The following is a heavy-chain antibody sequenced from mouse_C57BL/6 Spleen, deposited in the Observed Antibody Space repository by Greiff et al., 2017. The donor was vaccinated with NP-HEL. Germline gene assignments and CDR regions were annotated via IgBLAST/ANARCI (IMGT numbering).Heavy chain of an antibody. CDR2: ISDGGGYT. V-gene: IGHV5-4*01. CDR3: GRGRGRGAMDY. J-gene: IGHJ4*01. CDR1: GFTFSSYA. Sequence: DVHLVESGGGLVKPGGSLKLSCAASGFTFSSYAMSWVRQTPEKRLEWVATISDGGGYTYYPDNVKGRFTISRDNAKNNLYLQMSHLKSEDTAMYYYGRGRGRGAMDYWGQGTSVTVSS. D-gene: IGHD3-3*01.